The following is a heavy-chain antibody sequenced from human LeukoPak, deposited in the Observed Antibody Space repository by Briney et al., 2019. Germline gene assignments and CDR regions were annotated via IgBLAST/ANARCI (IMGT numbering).Heavy chain of an antibody. CDR2: INPNSGGT. CDR1: GYTFTGYY. Sequence: ASVMVSCKASGYTFTGYYMHWVREAPGQGLEWMGWINPNSGGTNYAQKFQGRVTMTRDTSISTAYMELSRLRSDDTAVYYCARARVMRLRGYYFDYWGQGTLVTVSS. J-gene: IGHJ4*02. V-gene: IGHV1-2*02. CDR3: ARARVMRLRGYYFDY. D-gene: IGHD5-12*01.